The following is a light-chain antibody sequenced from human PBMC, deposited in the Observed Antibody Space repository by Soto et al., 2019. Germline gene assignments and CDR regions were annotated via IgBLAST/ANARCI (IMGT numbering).Light chain of an antibody. V-gene: IGKV3-20*01. CDR3: QQFSSYPLT. Sequence: EFVLTQSPGTLSLSPGEGATLSCMASQTVRNNYLAWYQQKPGQAPRLLIYDASSRATGIPDRFSGGGSGTDFTLTISRLEPEDFAVYYCQQFSSYPLTFGGGTKVDIK. CDR2: DAS. CDR1: QTVRNNY. J-gene: IGKJ4*01.